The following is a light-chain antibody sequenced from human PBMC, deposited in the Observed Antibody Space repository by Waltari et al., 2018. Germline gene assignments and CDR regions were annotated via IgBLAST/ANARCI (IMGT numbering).Light chain of an antibody. J-gene: IGLJ2*01. CDR2: EVS. CDR3: SSYTSSSTPVV. Sequence: QSALTQPASVSGSPGQSITISCTGTSSDVGGYNYVPWYQQHPGKAPNLMIDEVSNRPSGVLNRFSGSKAGTTASLTISGLQAEDEADYYCSSYTSSSTPVVFGGGTKLTVL. V-gene: IGLV2-14*01. CDR1: SSDVGGYNY.